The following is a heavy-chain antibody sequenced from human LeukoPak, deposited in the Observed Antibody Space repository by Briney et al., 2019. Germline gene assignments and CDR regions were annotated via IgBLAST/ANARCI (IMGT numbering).Heavy chain of an antibody. D-gene: IGHD5-18*01. J-gene: IGHJ6*04. CDR2: INHSGST. CDR3: ARVQLWSPYYYYGMDV. Sequence: SETLSLTCAVYGGSFSGYYWSWIRHPPGKGLEWIGEINHSGSTNYNPSLKSRVTISVDTSKNQFSLKLRSVTAADTAVYYCARVQLWSPYYYYGMDVWGKGTTVTVSS. CDR1: GGSFSGYY. V-gene: IGHV4-34*01.